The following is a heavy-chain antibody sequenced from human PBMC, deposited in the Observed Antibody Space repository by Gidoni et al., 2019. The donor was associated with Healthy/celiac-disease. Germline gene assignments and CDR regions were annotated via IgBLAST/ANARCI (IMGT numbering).Heavy chain of an antibody. D-gene: IGHD6-19*01. V-gene: IGHV1-69*06. CDR2: IIPIFGTA. CDR3: ARAGDSSGWDYYYGMDV. CDR1: GGTFSSYA. Sequence: QVQLVQSGAEVKKPGSSVKVSCKASGGTFSSYAISWVRQAPGQGLEWMGGIIPIFGTANYAQKFQGRVTITADKSTSTAYMGLSSLRSEDTAVYYCARAGDSSGWDYYYGMDVWGQGTTVTVSS. J-gene: IGHJ6*02.